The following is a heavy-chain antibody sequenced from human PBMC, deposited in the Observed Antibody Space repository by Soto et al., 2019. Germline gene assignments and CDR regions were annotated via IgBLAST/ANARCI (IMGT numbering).Heavy chain of an antibody. V-gene: IGHV4-34*01. CDR3: ARHHQEHTVTLLFDY. CDR2: VNHSGSA. D-gene: IGHD4-17*01. CDR1: GGSFSGYY. J-gene: IGHJ4*02. Sequence: SETLSLTCAVYGGSFSGYYWTWIRQPPGTGLEWIGEVNHSGSANYNPSLKSRVTILVDTSKNKFSLKFTSVTAADMAVYYCARHHQEHTVTLLFDYWGQGTLVTVSS.